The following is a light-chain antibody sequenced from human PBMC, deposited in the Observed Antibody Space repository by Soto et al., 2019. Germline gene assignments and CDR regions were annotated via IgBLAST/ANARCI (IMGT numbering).Light chain of an antibody. CDR3: QQYNSYSPLT. CDR1: QSISSW. V-gene: IGKV1-5*03. Sequence: DIQMTQSPSTLSASIGDRVTITCRASQSISSWLAWYQQKPGKAPNLLIYMASTLEGGVPSRFSGSGSGTEFTLTISSLQPDDSATYYCQQYNSYSPLTVGGGTKVEIK. J-gene: IGKJ4*01. CDR2: MAS.